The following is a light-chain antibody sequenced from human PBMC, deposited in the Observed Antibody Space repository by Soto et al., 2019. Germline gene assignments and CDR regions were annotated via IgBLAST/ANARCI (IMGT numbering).Light chain of an antibody. CDR2: GAV. Sequence: EIVMTQSPVTLSVSPGKRATLSCRASQSVGGDLAWYQQIPGQAPRLLIYGAVTRATGVAARFSGGGSGTEFTLTVDSLQSEDLAIYYCQQYYAWPRTFGQGTKLEI. CDR3: QQYYAWPRT. J-gene: IGKJ2*01. V-gene: IGKV3-15*01. CDR1: QSVGGD.